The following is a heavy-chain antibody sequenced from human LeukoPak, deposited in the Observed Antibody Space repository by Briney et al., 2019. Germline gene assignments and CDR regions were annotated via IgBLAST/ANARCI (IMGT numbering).Heavy chain of an antibody. D-gene: IGHD3-9*01. CDR2: ISYDGSNK. Sequence: PGGSLRLSCAASGFTFSSYAMHWVRQAPGKGLEWVAVISYDGSNKYYADSVKGRFTISRDNSKNTLYLQMNSLRAEDTAVYYCARSGSKRYFDWLLFGCFDYWGQGTLVTVSS. V-gene: IGHV3-30-3*01. CDR3: ARSGSKRYFDWLLFGCFDY. J-gene: IGHJ4*02. CDR1: GFTFSSYA.